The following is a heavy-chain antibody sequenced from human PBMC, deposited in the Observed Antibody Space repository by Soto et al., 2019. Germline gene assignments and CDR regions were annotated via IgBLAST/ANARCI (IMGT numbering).Heavy chain of an antibody. D-gene: IGHD4-17*01. CDR3: AHLDELPYGDYDGWVSFDP. CDR2: IYWDDDK. Sequence: VSGPTLVNPTQTLTLTCTFSGFSLSTSGVGVGWIRQPPGKALEWLALIYWDDDKRYSPSLKSRLTITKDTSKNQVVLTMTNMDPVDTATYYCAHLDELPYGDYDGWVSFDPWGQGTLDTVSS. CDR1: GFSLSTSGVG. J-gene: IGHJ5*02. V-gene: IGHV2-5*02.